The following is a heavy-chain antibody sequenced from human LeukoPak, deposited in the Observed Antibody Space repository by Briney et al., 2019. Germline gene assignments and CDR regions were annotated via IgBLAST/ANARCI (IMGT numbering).Heavy chain of an antibody. Sequence: PSETLSLTCTVSGGSISSYYWSWIRQPPGKGLEWIGYIYYSGSTNYNPSLKSRVTISVDTSKNQFSLKLSSVTAADTAVYYCARERDRGFYYDSTLYAFDIWGQGTVVTVSS. J-gene: IGHJ3*02. CDR2: IYYSGST. CDR3: ARERDRGFYYDSTLYAFDI. D-gene: IGHD3-22*01. CDR1: GGSISSYY. V-gene: IGHV4-59*01.